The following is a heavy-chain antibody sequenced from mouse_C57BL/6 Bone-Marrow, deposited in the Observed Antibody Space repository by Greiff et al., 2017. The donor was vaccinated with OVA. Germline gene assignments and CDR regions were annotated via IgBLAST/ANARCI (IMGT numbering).Heavy chain of an antibody. CDR1: GYAFSSSW. CDR3: ARGVYYYGSSY. CDR2: IYPGDGDT. J-gene: IGHJ2*01. V-gene: IGHV1-82*01. Sequence: QVKLQQSGPELVKPGASVKISCKASGYAFSSSWMNWVKQRPGKGLEWIGRIYPGDGDTNYNGKFKGKATLTADKSSSTAYMQLSSLTSEDSAVYFCARGVYYYGSSYWGQGTTLTVSS. D-gene: IGHD1-1*01.